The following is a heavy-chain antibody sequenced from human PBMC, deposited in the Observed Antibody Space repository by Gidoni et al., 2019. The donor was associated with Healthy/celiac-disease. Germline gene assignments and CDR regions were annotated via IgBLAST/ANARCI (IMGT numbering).Heavy chain of an antibody. CDR2: IYSGGST. CDR1: GSPVGSNY. Sequence: EVQLVESGGGLVQPGGSLRLSVPALGSPVGSNYLSWVRQAPGKGLGWVSVIYSGGSTYYADSVKGRFTISRDNSKNTLYLQMNSLRAEDTAVCYCARDFGQGAPFYYYYYGMDVWGQGTTVTVSS. V-gene: IGHV3-66*01. J-gene: IGHJ6*02. CDR3: ARDFGQGAPFYYYYYGMDV. D-gene: IGHD1-26*01.